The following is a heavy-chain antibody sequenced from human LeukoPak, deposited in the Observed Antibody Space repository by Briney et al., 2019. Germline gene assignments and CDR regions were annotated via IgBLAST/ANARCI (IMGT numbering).Heavy chain of an antibody. J-gene: IGHJ4*02. CDR2: VSGSAGTT. CDR1: GFTFSSYA. V-gene: IGHV3-23*01. Sequence: PGGSLRLSCAASGFTFSSYAMSWVRQARGKGLEWGSAVSGSAGTTYYADSVKGRFTISRDNSKNTLYLQMNSLRAEDTALYYCARTPLVRYFDSWGQGTLVTVSS. CDR3: ARTPLVRYFDS. D-gene: IGHD2-2*01.